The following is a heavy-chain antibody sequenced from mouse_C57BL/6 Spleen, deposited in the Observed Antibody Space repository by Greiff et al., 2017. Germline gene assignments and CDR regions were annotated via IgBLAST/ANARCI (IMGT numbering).Heavy chain of an antibody. CDR2: ISDGGSYT. V-gene: IGHV5-4*03. J-gene: IGHJ3*01. D-gene: IGHD4-1*01. Sequence: DVMLVESGGGLVKPGGSLKLSCAASGFTFSSYAMSWVRQTPEKRLEWVATISDGGSYTYYPDNVKGRFTISRDNAKNNLYLQMSHLKSEDTAMYYCARVLLGRGFAYWGQGTLVTVSA. CDR1: GFTFSSYA. CDR3: ARVLLGRGFAY.